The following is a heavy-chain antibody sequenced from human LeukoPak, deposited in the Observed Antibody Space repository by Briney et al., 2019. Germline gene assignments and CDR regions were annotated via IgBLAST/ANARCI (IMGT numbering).Heavy chain of an antibody. D-gene: IGHD6-19*01. CDR3: ARHSSGWSHFDY. CDR2: IYYSGST. CDR1: GGSISSSSYY. V-gene: IGHV4-39*07. J-gene: IGHJ4*02. Sequence: SETLSLTCTVSGGSISSSSYYWGWIRQPPGKGLEWIGSIYYSGSTYYNPSLKSRVTISVDTSKNQFSLKLSSVTAADTAVYYCARHSSGWSHFDYWGQGTLVTVSS.